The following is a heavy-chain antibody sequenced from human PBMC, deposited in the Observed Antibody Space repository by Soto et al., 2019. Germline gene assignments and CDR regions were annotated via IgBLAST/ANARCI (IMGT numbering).Heavy chain of an antibody. Sequence: PGGSLRLSCAASGSTFSSYAMSWVRQAPGKGLEWVSATSGSGGSTYYVDSVKGRFTISRDNSKNTLYLQMNSLRAEDTAMYYCAKALGELSPESYDHWGQGTRVTVSS. CDR3: AKALGELSPESYDH. V-gene: IGHV3-23*01. CDR1: GSTFSSYA. CDR2: TSGSGGST. J-gene: IGHJ4*02. D-gene: IGHD3-16*02.